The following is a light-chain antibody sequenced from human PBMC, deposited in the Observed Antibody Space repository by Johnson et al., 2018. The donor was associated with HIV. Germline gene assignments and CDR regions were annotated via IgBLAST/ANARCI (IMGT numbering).Light chain of an antibody. V-gene: IGLV1-51*02. CDR3: GKWDSSLSASYC. Sequence: QSVLTQPPSVSAAPGQKVTISCSGNYSNFGNNYVSWYQQLPGTAPKLLIYETNKRPSGIPDRFSGSKSGTSATLGITGLQTGDAADYYCGKWDSSLSASYCFGTGTKVAVL. J-gene: IGLJ1*01. CDR2: ETN. CDR1: YSNFGNNY.